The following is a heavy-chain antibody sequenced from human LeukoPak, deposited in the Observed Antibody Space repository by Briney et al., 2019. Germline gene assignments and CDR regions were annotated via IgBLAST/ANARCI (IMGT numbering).Heavy chain of an antibody. CDR3: ARDIVGATTGGDY. V-gene: IGHV4-4*02. J-gene: IGHJ4*02. Sequence: PSETLSLTCAVSGGSISSSNWWSWVRQPPGKGLEWIGEIYHSGSTNYNPSLKSRVTISVDKSKNQFSLKLSSVTAADTAVYYCARDIVGATTGGDYWGQGTLVTVSS. CDR2: IYHSGST. CDR1: GGSISSSNW. D-gene: IGHD1-26*01.